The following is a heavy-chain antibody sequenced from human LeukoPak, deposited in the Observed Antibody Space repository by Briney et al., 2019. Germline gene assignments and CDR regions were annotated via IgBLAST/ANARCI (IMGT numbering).Heavy chain of an antibody. V-gene: IGHV1-2*02. CDR3: ARYSYDFWSGYPPEYGMDV. J-gene: IGHJ6*02. Sequence: ASVKVSCKASGYTFTGYYMHWVRQAPGQGLEWMGWINPNSGGTNYALKFQGRVTMTRDTSISTAYMELSRLRSDDTAVYYCARYSYDFWSGYPPEYGMDVWGQGTTVTVSS. D-gene: IGHD3-3*01. CDR1: GYTFTGYY. CDR2: INPNSGGT.